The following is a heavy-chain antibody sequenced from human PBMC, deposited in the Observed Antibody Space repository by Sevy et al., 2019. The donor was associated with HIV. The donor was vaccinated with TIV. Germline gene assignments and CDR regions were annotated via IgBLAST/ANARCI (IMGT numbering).Heavy chain of an antibody. D-gene: IGHD5-18*01. CDR2: ISGSAHRT. CDR3: VKEVSEYSYSDY. V-gene: IGHV3-23*01. CDR1: GFTFSNYA. Sequence: GGSLRLSCAASGFTFSNYAMSWVRQTPGKGLEWVSAISGSAHRTYYTESVKGRFTISRDNSKNMLFLQMNSLRAEDTAVYYCVKEVSEYSYSDYWGQGTLVTVSS. J-gene: IGHJ4*02.